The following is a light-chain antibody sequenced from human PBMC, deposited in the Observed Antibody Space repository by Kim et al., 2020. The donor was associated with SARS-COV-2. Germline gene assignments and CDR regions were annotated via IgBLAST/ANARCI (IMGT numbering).Light chain of an antibody. Sequence: NFMLTQPHSVSGSPGKTVTISCTRSSGGIDSNYVQWYQQRPGSAPTTVIYEDNQRPSGVPDRFSGSIDTSSNSASLTISGLRTEDEADYYCQYYDSTNQMFGGGTQLTVL. V-gene: IGLV6-57*04. CDR3: QYYDSTNQM. CDR2: EDN. CDR1: SGGIDSNY. J-gene: IGLJ3*02.